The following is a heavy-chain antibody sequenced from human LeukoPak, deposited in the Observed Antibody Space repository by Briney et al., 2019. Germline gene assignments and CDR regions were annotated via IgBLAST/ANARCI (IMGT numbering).Heavy chain of an antibody. J-gene: IGHJ4*02. CDR3: ARDQEDTAPDY. D-gene: IGHD5-18*01. Sequence: AGGSLRLSCAASGFTFSSYAMGWVRQAPGKGLEWVAVISYDGSNKYYADSVKGRFTISRDNSKNTLYLQMNSLRAEDTAVYYCARDQEDTAPDYWGQGTLVTVSS. CDR2: ISYDGSNK. V-gene: IGHV3-30-3*01. CDR1: GFTFSSYA.